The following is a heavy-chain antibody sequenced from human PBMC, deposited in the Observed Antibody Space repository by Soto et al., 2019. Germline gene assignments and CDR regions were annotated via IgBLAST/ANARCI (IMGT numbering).Heavy chain of an antibody. CDR1: GGTFSSYA. Sequence: SVKVSCKASGGTFSSYAISWVRQAPGQGLEWMGGIIPIFGTTNYAQKFQGRVTITADESTSTAYMELSSLRSEDTAVYYCAREGRWLQLLGYWGQGTLVTVSS. V-gene: IGHV1-69*13. D-gene: IGHD5-12*01. CDR2: IIPIFGTT. J-gene: IGHJ4*02. CDR3: AREGRWLQLLGY.